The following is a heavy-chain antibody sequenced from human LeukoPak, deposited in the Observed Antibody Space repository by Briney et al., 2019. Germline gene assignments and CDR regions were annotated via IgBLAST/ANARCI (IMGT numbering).Heavy chain of an antibody. CDR2: IYYSGST. D-gene: IGHD5-12*01. V-gene: IGHV4-61*01. J-gene: IGHJ5*02. Sequence: SETLSLTCTVSGGSISSSSYYWSWIRQPPGKGLEWIGYIYYSGSTNYNPSLKSRVTISVDTSKNQFSLKLSSVTAADTAVYYCARDQDIVATGWFDPWGQGTLVTVSS. CDR3: ARDQDIVATGWFDP. CDR1: GGSISSSSYY.